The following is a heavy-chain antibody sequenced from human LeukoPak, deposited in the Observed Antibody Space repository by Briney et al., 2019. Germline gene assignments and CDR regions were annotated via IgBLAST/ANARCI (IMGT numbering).Heavy chain of an antibody. D-gene: IGHD2-15*01. CDR2: MFHSGII. CDR3: ATTGLFAEPATY. V-gene: IGHV4-38-2*01. J-gene: IGHJ4*02. Sequence: KPAETLSLSCAVSGYSITSGYYWGWLRPPPGKGLESFESMFHSGIIYYTPSLQSRVTISLDNSKNQLSLKLTSLRAADTGVYYCATTGLFAEPATYWGQGIRVTVSS. CDR1: GYSITSGYY.